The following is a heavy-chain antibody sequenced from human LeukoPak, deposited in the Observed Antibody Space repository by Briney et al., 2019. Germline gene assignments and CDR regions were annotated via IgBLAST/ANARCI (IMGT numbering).Heavy chain of an antibody. CDR3: AKDIDIVVVPAAMDLDY. J-gene: IGHJ4*02. Sequence: PGGSLRLSCAASGFTFSSYAMHWVRQAPGKGLEWVAVISYDGSNKYYADSVKGRFTISRDNSKNTLYLQMNSLRAEDTAVYYCAKDIDIVVVPAAMDLDYWGQGTLVTVSS. CDR2: ISYDGSNK. CDR1: GFTFSSYA. D-gene: IGHD2-2*01. V-gene: IGHV3-30-3*01.